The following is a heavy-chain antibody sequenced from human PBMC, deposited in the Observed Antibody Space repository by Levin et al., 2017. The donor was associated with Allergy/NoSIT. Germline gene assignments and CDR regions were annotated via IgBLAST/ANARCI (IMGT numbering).Heavy chain of an antibody. Sequence: GGSLRLSCAASGFTFSSYGMHWVRQAPGKGLEWVAVISYDGSNKYYADSVKGRFTISRDNSKNTLYLQMNSLRAEDTAVYYCAKDSGLDYDYVWGSYRSPYYYYGMDVWGQGTTVTVSS. CDR2: ISYDGSNK. D-gene: IGHD3-16*02. CDR1: GFTFSSYG. J-gene: IGHJ6*02. CDR3: AKDSGLDYDYVWGSYRSPYYYYGMDV. V-gene: IGHV3-30*18.